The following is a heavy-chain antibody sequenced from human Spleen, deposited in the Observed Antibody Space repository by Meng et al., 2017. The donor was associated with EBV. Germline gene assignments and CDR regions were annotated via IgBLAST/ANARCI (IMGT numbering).Heavy chain of an antibody. Sequence: HSGGGEMRPGSSVKFSCKASGYACTGNFLNWWRQAPGQGLEWMGRIIPTSGVTLTAQKFQGRVTMSRDTSISTAYMELSRLRSDDTAVYYCARLVPGTDYWGQGTLVTVSS. D-gene: IGHD2-8*02. V-gene: IGHV1-2*06. CDR1: GYACTGNF. J-gene: IGHJ4*02. CDR2: IIPTSGVT. CDR3: ARLVPGTDY.